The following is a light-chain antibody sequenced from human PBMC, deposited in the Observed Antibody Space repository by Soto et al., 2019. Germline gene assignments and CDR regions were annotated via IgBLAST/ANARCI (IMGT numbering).Light chain of an antibody. J-gene: IGLJ1*01. CDR1: RSDVGNYNY. CDR3: SSDTASSTLV. V-gene: IGLV2-14*01. CDR2: EVS. Sequence: QSALTQPASVSGSPGQSITISCTGTRSDVGNYNYVSWYQQHPGKAPKLMIYEVSNRPSGVSNRFSGSKSGNTASLTISGLQAEDEADYYCSSDTASSTLVFGTGTKVTVL.